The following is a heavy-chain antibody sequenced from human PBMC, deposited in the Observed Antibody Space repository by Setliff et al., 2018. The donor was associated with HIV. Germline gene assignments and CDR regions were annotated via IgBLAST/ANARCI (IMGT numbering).Heavy chain of an antibody. V-gene: IGHV1-8*01. CDR3: TRWIVGSSNIFAFDI. D-gene: IGHD1-26*01. Sequence: AASVKVSCKAPGYTLTDFDIYWMRQASGQGLEWLGWINPKSGNTAYAQSFQGRVTLTTNTAISTVDMELSSLSSEDTAVYYCTRWIVGSSNIFAFDIWGQGTLVTVSS. CDR1: GYTLTDFD. CDR2: INPKSGNT. J-gene: IGHJ3*02.